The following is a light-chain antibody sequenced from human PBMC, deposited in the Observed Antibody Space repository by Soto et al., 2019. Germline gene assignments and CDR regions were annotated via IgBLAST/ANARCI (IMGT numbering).Light chain of an antibody. V-gene: IGLV2-23*01. CDR1: TSDVGSYNL. CDR2: EDS. Sequence: QSVLTQPASVSGSPGQSITISCTGTTSDVGSYNLVSWYQQYPGKAPKLIIHEDSKRPSGVSNRFSGSKSGNTASLRISGLQAEDEADYYCSSSTNSVLFGGGTKLTVL. CDR3: SSSTNSVL. J-gene: IGLJ2*01.